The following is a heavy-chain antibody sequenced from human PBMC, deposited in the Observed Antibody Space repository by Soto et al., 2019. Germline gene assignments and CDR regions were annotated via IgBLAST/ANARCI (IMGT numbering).Heavy chain of an antibody. CDR2: IYYSGST. Sequence: PSENLSLTCTVSGGTISSGDYYWSWIRQPPRQGLEWIGYIYYSGSTYYNQSLKSRVTTSVDTSKNQFSLKLSSVTAADTAVYYCARVGVLLWFPGAFDIWGQGTMVTVSS. CDR3: ARVGVLLWFPGAFDI. V-gene: IGHV4-30-4*01. CDR1: GGTISSGDYY. D-gene: IGHD3-10*01. J-gene: IGHJ3*02.